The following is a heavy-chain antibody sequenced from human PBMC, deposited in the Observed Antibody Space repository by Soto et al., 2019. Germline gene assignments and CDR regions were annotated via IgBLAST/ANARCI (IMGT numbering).Heavy chain of an antibody. CDR3: ARDLGSGRAYNWFDP. CDR2: IYYSGST. CDR1: GGSISSYY. J-gene: IGHJ5*02. Sequence: ASETLSLTCTVSGGSISSYYWSWIRQPPGKGLEWIGYIYYSGSTNYNPSLKSRVTISVDTSKNQFSLKLSSVTAADTAVYYCARDLGSGRAYNWFDPWGQGTLVTVSS. V-gene: IGHV4-59*01. D-gene: IGHD6-19*01.